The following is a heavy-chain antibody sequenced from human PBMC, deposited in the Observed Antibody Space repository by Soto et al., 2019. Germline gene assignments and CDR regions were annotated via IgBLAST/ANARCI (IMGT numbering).Heavy chain of an antibody. D-gene: IGHD3-22*01. CDR1: GGTFSSYA. CDR3: ATAGYYDSSGYYTPDY. J-gene: IGHJ4*02. Sequence: ASVKVSCKASGGTFSSYAISWVRQAPGQGLEWMGGIIPIFGTANYAQKFQGRVTITADESTSTAYMELSSLRSEDTAVYYCATAGYYDSSGYYTPDYWGQGTLVTVSS. V-gene: IGHV1-69*13. CDR2: IIPIFGTA.